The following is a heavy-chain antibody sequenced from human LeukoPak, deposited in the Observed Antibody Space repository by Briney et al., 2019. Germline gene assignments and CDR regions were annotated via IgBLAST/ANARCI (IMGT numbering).Heavy chain of an antibody. Sequence: PGGSLRLSCAASGFTFSSYAMSWVRQAPGKGLEWVSVISGSGGSTYYADSVKGRFTISRDNSKNTLYLQMNSLRAEDTAVYYCAKDGGGTVTMIVVVIDFDYWGQGTLVTVSS. D-gene: IGHD3-22*01. V-gene: IGHV3-23*01. CDR1: GFTFSSYA. J-gene: IGHJ4*02. CDR2: ISGSGGST. CDR3: AKDGGGTVTMIVVVIDFDY.